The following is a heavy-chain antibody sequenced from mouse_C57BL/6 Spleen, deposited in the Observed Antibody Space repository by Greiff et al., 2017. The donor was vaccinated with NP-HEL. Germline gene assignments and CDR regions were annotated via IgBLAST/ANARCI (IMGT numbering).Heavy chain of an antibody. CDR2: INPNNGGT. D-gene: IGHD1-1*01. J-gene: IGHJ3*01. V-gene: IGHV1-22*01. CDR1: GYTFTDSN. CDR3: ARGVVAEAY. Sequence: VHVKQSGPELVKPGASVKMSCKASGYTFTDSNMHWVKQSHGKSLEWIGYINPNNGGTSYNQKFKGKATLTVNKSSSTAYMELRSLTSEDSAVYYCARGVVAEAYWGQGTLVTVSA.